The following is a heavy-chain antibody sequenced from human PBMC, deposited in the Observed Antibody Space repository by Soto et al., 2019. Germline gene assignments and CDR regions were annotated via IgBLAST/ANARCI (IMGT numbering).Heavy chain of an antibody. V-gene: IGHV1-8*01. D-gene: IGHD2-2*01. CDR2: MNPNSGNT. CDR1: GYTFTSYD. CDR3: ARGEDIVLVPAAHYYYYYGMHV. Sequence: ASVKVSCKASGYTFTSYDINWVRQATGQGLEWMGWMNPNSGNTGYAQKFQGRVTMTRNTSISTAYMELSSLRSEDTAVYYCARGEDIVLVPAAHYYYYYGMHVWGQGTTVTVSS. J-gene: IGHJ6*02.